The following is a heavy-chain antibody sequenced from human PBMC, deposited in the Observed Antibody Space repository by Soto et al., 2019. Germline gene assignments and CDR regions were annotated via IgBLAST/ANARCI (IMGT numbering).Heavy chain of an antibody. D-gene: IGHD4-17*01. J-gene: IGHJ6*02. CDR1: GFTFSSYG. CDR2: IWYDGSNK. CDR3: ARGYYGDYFGSDYYYGMDV. V-gene: IGHV3-33*01. Sequence: QVQLVESGGGVVQPGRSLRLSCAASGFTFSSYGMHWVRQAPGKGLEWVAVIWYDGSNKYYADSVKGRFTISRDNSKNTLYLQMNSLRAEDTAVYYCARGYYGDYFGSDYYYGMDVWGQGTTVTVSS.